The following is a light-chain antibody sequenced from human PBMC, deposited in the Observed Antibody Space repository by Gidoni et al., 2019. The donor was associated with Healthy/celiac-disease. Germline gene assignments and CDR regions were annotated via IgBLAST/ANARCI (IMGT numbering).Light chain of an antibody. V-gene: IGLV1-40*01. CDR3: QSYDSSLRALYV. Sequence: QSELTQPPSGAGAPGQRVPISCTGSSANIRAGYDVHGYQQLPGTAPNLLIYGNSNRPSGLPVRFSGSKSGTSASLAITGLPAADEADYSCQSYDSSLRALYVFGTGTKVTVL. CDR2: GNS. CDR1: SANIRAGYD. J-gene: IGLJ1*01.